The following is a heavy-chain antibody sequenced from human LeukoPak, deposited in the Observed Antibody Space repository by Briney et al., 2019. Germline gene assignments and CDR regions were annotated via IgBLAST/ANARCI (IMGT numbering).Heavy chain of an antibody. V-gene: IGHV3-64D*06. CDR3: VGTAMVKGFFDY. D-gene: IGHD5-18*01. J-gene: IGHJ4*02. Sequence: GGSLRLSCSASGFAFSSYAMHWVRQAPGKGLEYVSAISSNGGSTYYADSVKGRFTISRDNSKNTLYLQMRSLRAEDTAVYYCVGTAMVKGFFDYWGQGTLVTVSS. CDR2: ISSNGGST. CDR1: GFAFSSYA.